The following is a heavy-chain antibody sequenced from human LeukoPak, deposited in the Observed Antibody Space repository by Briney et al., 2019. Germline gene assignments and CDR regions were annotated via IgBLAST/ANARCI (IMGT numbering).Heavy chain of an antibody. CDR1: GVTFSSYA. D-gene: IGHD4-11*01. CDR2: ISGSGGST. J-gene: IGHJ4*02. V-gene: IGHV3-23*01. CDR3: AKQGDYSNTYFDY. Sequence: GGSLRLSCAASGVTFSSYAMSWVRQAPGKGLEWVSAISGSGGSTYYADSVKGRFTISRDNSKNTLYLQMNSLRAEDTAVYYCAKQGDYSNTYFDYWGQGTLVTVSS.